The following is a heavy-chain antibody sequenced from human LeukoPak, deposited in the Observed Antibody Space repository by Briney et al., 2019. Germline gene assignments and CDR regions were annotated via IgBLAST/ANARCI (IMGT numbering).Heavy chain of an antibody. V-gene: IGHV3-23*01. CDR3: AKGPQSTYYYYMDV. Sequence: GGSLRLSCAASGFTFSSYAMSWVRQAPGKGPEWVSAISGSGGSTYYADSVKGRFTISRDNSKNTLYLQMNSLRAEDTAVYYCAKGPQSTYYYYMDVWGKGTTVTVSS. CDR1: GFTFSSYA. D-gene: IGHD2-2*01. J-gene: IGHJ6*03. CDR2: ISGSGGST.